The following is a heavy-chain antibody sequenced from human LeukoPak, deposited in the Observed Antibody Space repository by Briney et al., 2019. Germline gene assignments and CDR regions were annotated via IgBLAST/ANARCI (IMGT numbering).Heavy chain of an antibody. V-gene: IGHV3-23*01. Sequence: GGSLRLSCAASGFTFSSYAMSWVRQAPGKGLEWVSAISGSGGSTYYADSVKGRFTISRDNSKNTLYLQMNSLRAEDTAVYYCAELYYYDSSGDTFGYWGQGTLVTVSS. CDR1: GFTFSSYA. CDR3: AELYYYDSSGDTFGY. D-gene: IGHD3-22*01. CDR2: ISGSGGST. J-gene: IGHJ4*02.